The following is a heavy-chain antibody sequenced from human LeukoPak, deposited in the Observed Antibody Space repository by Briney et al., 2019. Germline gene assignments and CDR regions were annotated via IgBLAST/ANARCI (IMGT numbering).Heavy chain of an antibody. Sequence: GGSLRLSCAASGFTVSTNYMNWVRQAPGKGLEWVSVMYSGGSTFYADSVKGRFTISRDNSKNTVYLQLNNLRAEDTAVYYCARDGGSFFFDYWGQGTLVTVSS. CDR2: MYSGGST. V-gene: IGHV3-53*01. CDR1: GFTVSTNY. D-gene: IGHD1-26*01. CDR3: ARDGGSFFFDY. J-gene: IGHJ4*02.